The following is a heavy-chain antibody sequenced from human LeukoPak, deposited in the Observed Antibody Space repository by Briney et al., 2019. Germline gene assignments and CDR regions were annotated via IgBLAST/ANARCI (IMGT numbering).Heavy chain of an antibody. CDR2: MNNGPGAT. CDR3: AKTHYDLLDV. Sequence: GGYLRLSCAASGFSFSTSPMSWVRQPPGKGLEWVSAMNNGPGATFYRASVRGRFTISRDDSKSTLYLQMNSLRAEDTGTYYCAKTHYDLLDVWGQGTTVTVSS. D-gene: IGHD5-12*01. V-gene: IGHV3-23*01. CDR1: GFSFSTSP. J-gene: IGHJ6*02.